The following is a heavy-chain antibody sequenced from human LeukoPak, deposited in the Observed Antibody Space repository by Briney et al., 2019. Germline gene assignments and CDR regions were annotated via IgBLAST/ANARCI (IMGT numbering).Heavy chain of an antibody. V-gene: IGHV3-30*01. D-gene: IGHD2-2*01. CDR3: ARDGGRIVVVPAAIGWFDP. J-gene: IGHJ5*02. CDR2: ISYDGSNK. Sequence: GRSLRLSCAASGFTFSSYAMHWVRQAPGKGLEWVAVISYDGSNKYYADSVKGRFTISRDNSKNTLYLQMNSLRAEDTAVYYCARDGGRIVVVPAAIGWFDPWGQGTLVTVSS. CDR1: GFTFSSYA.